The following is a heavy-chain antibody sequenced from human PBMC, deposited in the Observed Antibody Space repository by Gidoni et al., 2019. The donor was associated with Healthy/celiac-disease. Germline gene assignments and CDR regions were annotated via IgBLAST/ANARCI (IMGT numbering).Heavy chain of an antibody. J-gene: IGHJ5*02. CDR1: GGSIGSGGYY. Sequence: QVQLQESGPGLVKPSQTLSLTCTVSGGSIGSGGYYWSWIRQHPGKGLEWIGYIYSSWSTYYNPSLKSRVTISVDTAKNQFSLKRSSVTAADTAVYYCARDVWGIYSWLDPWGQGTLVTVSS. D-gene: IGHD6-13*01. CDR2: IYSSWST. CDR3: ARDVWGIYSWLDP. V-gene: IGHV4-31*03.